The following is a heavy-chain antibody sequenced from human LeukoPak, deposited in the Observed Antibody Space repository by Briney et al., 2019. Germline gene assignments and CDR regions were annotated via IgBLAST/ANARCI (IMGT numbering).Heavy chain of an antibody. CDR1: GFMFSSYG. CDR2: IWYDGSNK. V-gene: IGHV3-33*07. CDR3: ATGPSDTTLATAFDY. Sequence: PGGSLRLSCAASGFMFSSYGMYWVRQAPGRGLEWVEVIWYDGSNKYYTDSVKGRFTISRDNSKNTLYLQMNSLRGEDTAVYYCATGPSDTTLATAFDYWGQGTLVTDSS. D-gene: IGHD5-18*01. J-gene: IGHJ4*02.